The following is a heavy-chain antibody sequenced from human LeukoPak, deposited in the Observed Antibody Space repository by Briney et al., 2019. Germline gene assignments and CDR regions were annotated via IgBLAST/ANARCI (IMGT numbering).Heavy chain of an antibody. CDR2: IYYSGST. Sequence: SETPSLTCTVSGGSTSSGDYYWSWIRQPPGKGLEWIGYIYYSGSTYYNPSLKSRVTISVDTSKNQFSLKLSSVTAADTAVYYCARDQYSSSSGIDYWGQGTLVTVSS. CDR1: GGSTSSGDYY. V-gene: IGHV4-30-4*08. D-gene: IGHD6-6*01. CDR3: ARDQYSSSSGIDY. J-gene: IGHJ4*02.